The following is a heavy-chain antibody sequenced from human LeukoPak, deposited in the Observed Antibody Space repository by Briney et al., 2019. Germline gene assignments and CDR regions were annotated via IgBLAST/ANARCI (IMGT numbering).Heavy chain of an antibody. CDR1: GYRFSNYW. Sequence: GESLKISCQGSGYRFSNYWIAWVRQVPGKGLEWMGVTGDSDTRYSPSFEGQVTMSVDKSINTAYLQWSSLKASDTAMYYCAGHFGTGTPFDYWGQGTLVTVSS. V-gene: IGHV5-51*01. D-gene: IGHD3/OR15-3a*01. CDR3: AGHFGTGTPFDY. J-gene: IGHJ4*02. CDR2: TGDSDT.